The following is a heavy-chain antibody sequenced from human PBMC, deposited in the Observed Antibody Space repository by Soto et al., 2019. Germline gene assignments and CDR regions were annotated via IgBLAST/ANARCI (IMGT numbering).Heavy chain of an antibody. V-gene: IGHV3-21*01. Sequence: GGSLRLSCVASGLTINTYSMMWVRQAPGKGLEWVSSISSSSSYIYYADSVKGRFTISRDNAKNSLNLQMNSLRAEDTAVYYCARDLYYYASSGFNYWGQGTLVTVSS. J-gene: IGHJ4*02. CDR1: GLTINTYS. CDR2: ISSSSSYI. D-gene: IGHD3-22*01. CDR3: ARDLYYYASSGFNY.